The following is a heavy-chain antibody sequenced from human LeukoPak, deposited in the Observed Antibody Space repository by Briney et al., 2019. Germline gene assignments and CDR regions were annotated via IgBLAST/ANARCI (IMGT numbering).Heavy chain of an antibody. CDR3: ARVWSSGWYGFGWFDP. J-gene: IGHJ5*02. Sequence: PSETLSLTCTVSGYSISTGYYWDWIRQPPGKGLEWIGTFYHGGSTYYNPSLKSRVTISVDTSKNQFSLNLTSVTAADTAVYYCARVWSSGWYGFGWFDPWGQGTLVTVSS. V-gene: IGHV4-38-2*02. CDR1: GYSISTGYY. CDR2: FYHGGST. D-gene: IGHD6-19*01.